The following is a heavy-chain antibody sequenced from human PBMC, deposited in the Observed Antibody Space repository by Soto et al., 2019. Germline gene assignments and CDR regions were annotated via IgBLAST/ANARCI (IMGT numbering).Heavy chain of an antibody. V-gene: IGHV4-59*01. CDR3: AREPQLGWFDP. J-gene: IGHJ5*02. CDR2: IYYSGST. CDR1: GGSISSYY. Sequence: PSDTLSLTCTVSGGSISSYYWSWIRQPPGKGLEWIGYIYYSGSTNYNPSLKSRVTISVDTSKNQFSLKLSSVTAADTAVYYCAREPQLGWFDPWGQGTLVTVSS. D-gene: IGHD6-13*01.